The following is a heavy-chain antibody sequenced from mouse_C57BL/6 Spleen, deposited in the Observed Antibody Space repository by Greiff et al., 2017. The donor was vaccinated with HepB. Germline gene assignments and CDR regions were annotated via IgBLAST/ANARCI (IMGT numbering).Heavy chain of an antibody. CDR2: INPSSGYT. CDR1: GYTFTSYW. V-gene: IGHV1-7*01. J-gene: IGHJ4*01. CDR3: AKGDAMDY. Sequence: QVQLKESGAELAKPGASAKLSCKASGYTFTSYWMHWVKQRPGQGLEWIGYINPSSGYTKYNQKFKDKATLTADKSSSTAYMQLSSLTYEDSAVYYCAKGDAMDYWGQGTSVTVSS.